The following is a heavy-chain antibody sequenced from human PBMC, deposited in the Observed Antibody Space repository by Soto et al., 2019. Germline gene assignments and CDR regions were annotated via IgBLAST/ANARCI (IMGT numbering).Heavy chain of an antibody. J-gene: IGHJ6*02. CDR2: IYWNDDK. V-gene: IGHV2-5*01. Sequence: SGPTLVNPTQTLTLTCTFSGFSLSTSGVGVGWIRQPPGKALEWLALIYWNDDKRYSPSLKSRLTITKDTSKNQVVLTMTNMDPVDTATYYXAHASGSYSGYYYGMDVWGQGTTVTVSS. CDR3: AHASGSYSGYYYGMDV. CDR1: GFSLSTSGVG. D-gene: IGHD1-26*01.